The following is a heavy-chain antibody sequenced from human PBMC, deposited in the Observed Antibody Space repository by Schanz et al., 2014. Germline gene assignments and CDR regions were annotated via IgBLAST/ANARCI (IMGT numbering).Heavy chain of an antibody. J-gene: IGHJ4*02. CDR3: ARGRTFDY. V-gene: IGHV1-8*01. CDR1: GYTFTSYD. Sequence: QVQLIQSGAEVKKPGASVKVSCTASGYTFTSYDINWVRQAPGQGLEWLGWMNPNSGDTNYAQKFQGWVTMTRNTSMSTAYIELHILTSEDTAVYYCARGRTFDYWGQGTLVTVSS. CDR2: MNPNSGDT.